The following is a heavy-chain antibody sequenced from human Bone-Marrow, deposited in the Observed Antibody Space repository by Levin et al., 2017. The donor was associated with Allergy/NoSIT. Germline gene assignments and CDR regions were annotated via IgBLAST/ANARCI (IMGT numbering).Heavy chain of an antibody. CDR3: TTVRRFVVVVPAAMGVYYYYGMDV. CDR1: GFTFSNAW. V-gene: IGHV3-15*01. J-gene: IGHJ6*02. D-gene: IGHD2-2*01. CDR2: IKSKTDGGTT. Sequence: GGSLRLSCAASGFTFSNAWMSWVRQAPGKGLEWVGRIKSKTDGGTTDYAAPVKGRFTISRDDSKNTLYLQMNSLKTEDTAVYYCTTVRRFVVVVPAAMGVYYYYGMDVWGQGTTVTVSS.